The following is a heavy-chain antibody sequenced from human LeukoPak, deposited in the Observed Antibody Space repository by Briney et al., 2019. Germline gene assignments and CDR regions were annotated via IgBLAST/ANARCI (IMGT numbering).Heavy chain of an antibody. V-gene: IGHV3-21*01. Sequence: GGSLRLSCAASGFTFSSYSMNWVRQAPGKGLEWVSSISSSSSYIYYADSAKGRFTISRDNAKNSPYLQMNSLRADDTAVYYCARDTITDPPFDPWGQGTLVTVSS. CDR3: ARDTITDPPFDP. D-gene: IGHD2-2*01. CDR1: GFTFSSYS. J-gene: IGHJ5*02. CDR2: ISSSSSYI.